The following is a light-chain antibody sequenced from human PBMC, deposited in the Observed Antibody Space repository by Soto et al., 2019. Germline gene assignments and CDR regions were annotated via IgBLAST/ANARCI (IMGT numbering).Light chain of an antibody. Sequence: DIPMTQSPSSLSASVGDRVTITCRASQGISSYLAWYQQRPGKVPKVLIYAASTLHSGVPSRFSGSGSGTDFTLTISNVQPEDVATYYCQNYYNAPETFGKGTKVEIK. CDR1: QGISSY. J-gene: IGKJ1*01. V-gene: IGKV1-27*01. CDR2: AAS. CDR3: QNYYNAPET.